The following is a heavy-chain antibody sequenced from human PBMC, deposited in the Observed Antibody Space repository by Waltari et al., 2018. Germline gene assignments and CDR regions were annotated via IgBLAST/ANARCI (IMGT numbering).Heavy chain of an antibody. Sequence: EVQLVESGGGLVQPGGSLRLSCAASGFTFSSYWMSWVRQAPGKGLEWVANIKQDGSEKYYVDAVKGRFTISRDNAKNSLYLQMNSLRAEDTAVYYCLYDSSGFDAFDIWGQGTMVTVSS. V-gene: IGHV3-7*01. CDR1: GFTFSSYW. J-gene: IGHJ3*02. CDR3: LYDSSGFDAFDI. CDR2: IKQDGSEK. D-gene: IGHD3-22*01.